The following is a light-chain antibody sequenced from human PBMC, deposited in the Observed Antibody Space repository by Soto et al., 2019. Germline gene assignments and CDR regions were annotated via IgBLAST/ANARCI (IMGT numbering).Light chain of an antibody. CDR1: QSVTSGY. V-gene: IGKV3-20*01. CDR3: QHYSTSPTLFT. Sequence: ETVLTQSPGTLSLSPGDRVTLSCRASQSVTSGYLAWYQQKPGQPPRLLIYGATSRATGIPDRFSGGGSGTDFTLTISRLEPEDFAMYYCQHYSTSPTLFTFGPGTKLDIK. J-gene: IGKJ3*01. CDR2: GAT.